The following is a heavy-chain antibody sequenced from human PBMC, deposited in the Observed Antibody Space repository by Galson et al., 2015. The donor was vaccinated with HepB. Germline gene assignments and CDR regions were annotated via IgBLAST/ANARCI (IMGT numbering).Heavy chain of an antibody. J-gene: IGHJ4*02. CDR2: ISAYNGNT. CDR3: ARVYCSGGSCYSAPDKPFDY. D-gene: IGHD2-15*01. CDR1: GYTFTSCG. V-gene: IGHV1-18*01. Sequence: SVKVSCKASGYTFTSCGISWVRQAPGQGLEWMGWISAYNGNTNYAQKLQGRVTMTTDTSTSTAYMELSSLRSEDTAVYYCARVYCSGGSCYSAPDKPFDYWVQGTLVTVSS.